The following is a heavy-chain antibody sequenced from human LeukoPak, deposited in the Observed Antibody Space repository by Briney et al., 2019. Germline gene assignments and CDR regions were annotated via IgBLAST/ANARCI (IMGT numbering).Heavy chain of an antibody. V-gene: IGHV5-51*01. J-gene: IGHJ6*02. D-gene: IGHD1-1*01. CDR2: IYPGDSDT. Sequence: GESLKISCKGSGYSFTNYWIGWVRQMAEKGVEWMGIIYPGDSDTRYSPSFQGQVTISADKSISTAYLRWSSLKASDTAMYYCARQQLERYYYGMDVWGQGTTVTVSS. CDR3: ARQQLERYYYGMDV. CDR1: GYSFTNYW.